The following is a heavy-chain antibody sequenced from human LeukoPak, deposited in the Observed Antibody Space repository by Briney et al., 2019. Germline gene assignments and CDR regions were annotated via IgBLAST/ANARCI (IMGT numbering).Heavy chain of an antibody. V-gene: IGHV4-34*01. D-gene: IGHD5-18*01. J-gene: IGHJ3*02. CDR3: ARGVQLWFGGAFDI. CDR1: GGSFSGYY. Sequence: KPSETLSLTCAVYGGSFSGYYWSWIRQPPGKGLEWIGEINHSGSTNYNPSLKSRVTISVDTSKNQFSLKLSSVTAADTAVYYCARGVQLWFGGAFDIWGQGTMVTVSS. CDR2: INHSGST.